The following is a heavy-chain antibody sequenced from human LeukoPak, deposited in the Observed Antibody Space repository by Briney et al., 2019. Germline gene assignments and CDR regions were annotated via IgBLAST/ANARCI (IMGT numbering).Heavy chain of an antibody. Sequence: ASVKVSCXASGYTFTGYYIHWVRQAPGQGLEWVGWINPYSGDTNSAQKFQGRVTMTRDTSISTAYMELSRLRSDDTAVYYCARVTYDSSGYYLDYWGQGTLVTVSS. J-gene: IGHJ4*02. V-gene: IGHV1-2*02. CDR2: INPYSGDT. CDR3: ARVTYDSSGYYLDY. D-gene: IGHD3-22*01. CDR1: GYTFTGYY.